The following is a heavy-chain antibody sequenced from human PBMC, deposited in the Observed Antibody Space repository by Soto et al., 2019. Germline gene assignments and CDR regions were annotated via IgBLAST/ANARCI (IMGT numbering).Heavy chain of an antibody. CDR3: ATFLDIVVVPAAVG. CDR1: GYSLTELS. Sequence: ALVKVSCKVSGYSLTELSMHWVRQAPGKGLEWMGGFDPEDGETIYAQKFQGRVTMTEDTSTDTAYMELSSLRSEDTAVYYCATFLDIVVVPAAVGWGQGTLVTVSS. V-gene: IGHV1-24*01. CDR2: FDPEDGET. J-gene: IGHJ4*02. D-gene: IGHD2-2*03.